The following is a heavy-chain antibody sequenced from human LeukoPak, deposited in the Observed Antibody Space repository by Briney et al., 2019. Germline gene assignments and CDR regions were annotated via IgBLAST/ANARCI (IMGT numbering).Heavy chain of an antibody. J-gene: IGHJ4*02. CDR1: GYTFTGYY. V-gene: IGHV1-2*02. CDR2: INPSSGGT. Sequence: ASVKVSCKASGYTFTGYYMHWVRQAPGQGLEWMGWINPSSGGTNYAQKFQGRVTMTRDTSISTAYMELSRLRSDDTAVYYCARDLVGATTRFDYWGQGTLVTVSS. CDR3: ARDLVGATTRFDY. D-gene: IGHD1-26*01.